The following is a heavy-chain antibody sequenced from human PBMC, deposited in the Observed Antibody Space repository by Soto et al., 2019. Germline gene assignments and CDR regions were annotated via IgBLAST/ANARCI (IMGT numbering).Heavy chain of an antibody. D-gene: IGHD4-4*01. Sequence: EVQLLESGGGLVQPGGSLRLSCAASGFTFSTYAMSWVRQAPGKGLEWVSAISGSGGSTYYADSVKGRFTISSDNSKNTLYLQMNSLRAEDTAVYYCARDLGSNYGFDYWGQGTLVTVSS. J-gene: IGHJ4*02. CDR2: ISGSGGST. CDR1: GFTFSTYA. V-gene: IGHV3-23*01. CDR3: ARDLGSNYGFDY.